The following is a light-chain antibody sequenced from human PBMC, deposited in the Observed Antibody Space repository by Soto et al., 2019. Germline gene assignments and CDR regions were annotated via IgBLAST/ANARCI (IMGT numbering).Light chain of an antibody. V-gene: IGKV3-20*01. Sequence: EIVLPQSPGTLSLFPGERATLSCRASQSVSSNYLAWYQQKPGQAPRLLVYGASRRATGIPDRFSGSGSGTDFTLTISRLEPEDFAVYYCQQYGSSLITFGPGTKVDIK. J-gene: IGKJ3*01. CDR2: GAS. CDR1: QSVSSNY. CDR3: QQYGSSLIT.